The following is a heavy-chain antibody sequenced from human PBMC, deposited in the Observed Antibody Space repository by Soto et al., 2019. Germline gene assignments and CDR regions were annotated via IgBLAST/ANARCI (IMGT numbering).Heavy chain of an antibody. CDR2: ISSSSSYT. J-gene: IGHJ3*01. CDR1: ALTFSDYY. V-gene: IGHV3-11*06. CDR3: ARALHYPDSSGYRPGAFDV. Sequence: PGGSLRLSSAAAALTFSDYYTSWIRQAPGKGLEWVSYISSSSSYTNHADSVKGRFTISRDNAKNSLYLQMNSLRAEDTAVYYCARALHYPDSSGYRPGAFDVWRQLPMVAVS. D-gene: IGHD3-22*01.